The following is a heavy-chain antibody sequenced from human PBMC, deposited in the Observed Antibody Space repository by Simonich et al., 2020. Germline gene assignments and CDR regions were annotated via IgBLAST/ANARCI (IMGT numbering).Heavy chain of an antibody. CDR1: GYTFTSYF. Sequence: QVQLVQSVAEVKKPGASVKVYCKTSGYTFTSYFMHWVRQVPVQGIEWMEIINPSGGSTSYAKKFQGRITMTRDTSTSTVYMELSSLRSEDTACYYCARRHSSSRTFDYWGQGTLVTVSS. J-gene: IGHJ4*02. CDR3: ARRHSSSRTFDY. D-gene: IGHD6-6*01. V-gene: IGHV1-46*03. CDR2: INPSGGST.